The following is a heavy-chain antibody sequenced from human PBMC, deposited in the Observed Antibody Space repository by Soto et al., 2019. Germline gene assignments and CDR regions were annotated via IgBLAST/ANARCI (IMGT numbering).Heavy chain of an antibody. CDR2: ISYDGSNK. CDR1: GFTFSSSA. J-gene: IGHJ4*02. CDR3: ARDGQDYYGSGSYPNLFDY. D-gene: IGHD3-10*01. V-gene: IGHV3-30-3*01. Sequence: GGSLRLSCAASGFTFSSSAMHWVRQAPGKGLEWVAVISYDGSNKYYADSVKGRFTISRDNSKNTLYLQMNSLRAEDTAVYYCARDGQDYYGSGSYPNLFDYWGQGTLVTVSS.